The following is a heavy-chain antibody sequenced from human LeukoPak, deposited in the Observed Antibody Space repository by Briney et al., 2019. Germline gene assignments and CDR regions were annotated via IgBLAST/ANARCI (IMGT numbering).Heavy chain of an antibody. Sequence: GESLKISCKGSGYSFTSYWIGWVRQMPVKGLEWMGIIYPGDSDTRYSPSFQGQVTISADKSISTAYLQWSSLKASDTAMYYCARHVVRSSSSGTDNWFDPWGQGTLVTVSS. CDR3: ARHVVRSSSSGTDNWFDP. J-gene: IGHJ5*02. D-gene: IGHD6-6*01. CDR2: IYPGDSDT. CDR1: GYSFTSYW. V-gene: IGHV5-51*01.